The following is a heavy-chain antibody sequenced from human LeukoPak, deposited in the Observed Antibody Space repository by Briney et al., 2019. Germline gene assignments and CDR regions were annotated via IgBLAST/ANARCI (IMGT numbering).Heavy chain of an antibody. Sequence: PSETLSLTCTVSGGSISSYYWSWIRQPPGKGLEWIGSIYHSGRTFYNPSLKSRVTISVDTSKNQFSLKLSSVTAADTAVYYCAREPGTFDYPYMDVWGKGTTVTISS. CDR1: GGSISSYY. J-gene: IGHJ6*03. CDR3: AREPGTFDYPYMDV. D-gene: IGHD3-16*01. V-gene: IGHV4-38-2*02. CDR2: IYHSGRT.